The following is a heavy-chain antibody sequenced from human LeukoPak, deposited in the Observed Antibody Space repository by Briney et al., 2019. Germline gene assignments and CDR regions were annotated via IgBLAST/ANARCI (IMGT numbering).Heavy chain of an antibody. CDR3: ARFRGGGYYDG. CDR1: GFTFSSYW. D-gene: IGHD3-22*01. Sequence: GGSLRFSCAASGFTFSSYWMRWVRQAPGKGLVWVSHINSDGSSTSYADSVKGRFTISRDNAKNTLYLQMNSLRAEDTAVYYCARFRGGGYYDGWGQGTLVTVSS. CDR2: INSDGSST. J-gene: IGHJ4*02. V-gene: IGHV3-74*01.